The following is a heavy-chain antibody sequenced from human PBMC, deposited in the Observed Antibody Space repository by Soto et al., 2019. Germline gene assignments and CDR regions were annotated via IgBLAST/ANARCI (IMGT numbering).Heavy chain of an antibody. D-gene: IGHD7-27*01. J-gene: IGHJ4*02. CDR1: GGSISTVDYW. CDR2: IYDGGRT. V-gene: IGHV4-30-4*01. CDR3: ARGPSGDKVDS. Sequence: QVQLQESGPGLVKPSQTLSLTCTVSGGSISTVDYWWSWVRQSPDMGLEWIGHIYDGGRTYNNPSLESRVTMAVDTSKNQHSLRLSSVSAADTAVYYCARGPSGDKVDSWGQETLVTVSS.